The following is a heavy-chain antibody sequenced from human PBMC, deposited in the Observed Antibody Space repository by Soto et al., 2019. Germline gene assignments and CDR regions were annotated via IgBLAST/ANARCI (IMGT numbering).Heavy chain of an antibody. D-gene: IGHD1-26*01. Sequence: QVQLVQSGAEVKKPGASVKVSCRASGYTFTSYAMHWVRQAPGQRLEWMGWINAGNGNTKYSQKFQGRVNITRDTSASTAYMEQSSLRSEDTAVYYCARAPLRVGAHLPRYLGQGTLVTVSS. CDR2: INAGNGNT. J-gene: IGHJ4*02. CDR1: GYTFTSYA. CDR3: ARAPLRVGAHLPRY. V-gene: IGHV1-3*01.